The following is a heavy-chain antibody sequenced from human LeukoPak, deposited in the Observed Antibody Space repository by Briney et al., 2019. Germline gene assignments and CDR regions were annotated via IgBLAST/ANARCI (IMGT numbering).Heavy chain of an antibody. V-gene: IGHV4-30-2*01. J-gene: IGHJ4*02. CDR1: GGSISSGSYY. Sequence: PSETLSLTCTVSGGSISSGSYYWSWIRQAAGKGLEWIGYIYHSGSTYYNPSLKSRVTISVDRSKNQFSLKLSSVTAADTAVYYCARDRRGHIVVVTAIRVYAFDYWGQGTLVTVSS. CDR2: IYHSGST. D-gene: IGHD2-21*02. CDR3: ARDRRGHIVVVTAIRVYAFDY.